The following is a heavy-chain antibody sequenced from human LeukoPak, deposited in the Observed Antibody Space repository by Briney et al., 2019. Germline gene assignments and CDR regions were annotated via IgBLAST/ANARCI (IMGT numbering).Heavy chain of an antibody. V-gene: IGHV4-59*01. CDR2: IYYSGST. Sequence: SETLSLTCTVSGGSISSYYWSWIRQPPGKGLEWIGYIYYSGSTNYNPSLKSRVTISVDTSKNQFSLRLRSVTAADTAVYYCARDGYSGNDGIWGQGTLVTVSS. J-gene: IGHJ4*02. CDR1: GGSISSYY. CDR3: ARDGYSGNDGI. D-gene: IGHD5-12*01.